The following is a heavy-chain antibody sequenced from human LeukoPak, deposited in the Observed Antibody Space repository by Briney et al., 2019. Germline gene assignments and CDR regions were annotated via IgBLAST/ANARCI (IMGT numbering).Heavy chain of an antibody. D-gene: IGHD2-15*01. Sequence: GGSLRLSCAASGFTFSSYWMSWVRQAPGRGLEWVANIKQDGSEKYHVDSVKGRFTISRDNAKNSLYLQMNSLRAEDTAVYYCARRGYCSGGSCYNFYFDYWGQGALVTVSS. CDR1: GFTFSSYW. CDR2: IKQDGSEK. J-gene: IGHJ4*02. CDR3: ARRGYCSGGSCYNFYFDY. V-gene: IGHV3-7*01.